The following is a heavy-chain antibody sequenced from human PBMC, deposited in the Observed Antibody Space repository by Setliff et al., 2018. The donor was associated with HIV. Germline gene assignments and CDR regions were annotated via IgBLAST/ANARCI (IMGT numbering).Heavy chain of an antibody. CDR2: ISSSGTT. Sequence: FSNYDWTWIRQPPGKALEWIGYISSSGTTNYNPSLRSRVTISIETSNTRFSLWLRSVTAADTATYFCARLGRAIDDGGSSLRLDFWGQGMLVTVSS. CDR1: FSNYD. J-gene: IGHJ4*02. V-gene: IGHV4-4*09. D-gene: IGHD2-15*01. CDR3: ARLGRAIDDGGSSLRLDF.